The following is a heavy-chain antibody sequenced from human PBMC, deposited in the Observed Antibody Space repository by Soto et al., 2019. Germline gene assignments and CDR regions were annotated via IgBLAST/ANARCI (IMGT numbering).Heavy chain of an antibody. D-gene: IGHD1-7*01. V-gene: IGHV4-34*01. J-gene: IGHJ4*02. CDR3: ARELELLDYFDY. CDR1: GGSFSGYC. CDR2: INHSGST. Sequence: PSETLSLTCAVYGGSFSGYCWSWIRQPPGKGLEWIGEINHSGSTNYNPSLKSRVTISVDTSKNQFSLKLSSVTAADTAVYYCARELELLDYFDYWGQGTLVTVSS.